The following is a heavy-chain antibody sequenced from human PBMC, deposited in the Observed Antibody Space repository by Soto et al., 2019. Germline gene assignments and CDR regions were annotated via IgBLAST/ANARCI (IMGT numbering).Heavy chain of an antibody. J-gene: IGHJ4*02. CDR1: GFTFDDNA. V-gene: IGHV3-9*01. D-gene: IGHD6-6*01. CDR2: INWKSDI. CDR3: AKFVKAPYFDY. Sequence: PGGSLRLSCAVSGFTFDDNAMHWVRQAPEKGLEWVSGINWKSDIGYADSVKGRFTISRDNAENSLYLQMNSLRAEDTAVYYCAKFVKAPYFDYWGQGTLVTVSS.